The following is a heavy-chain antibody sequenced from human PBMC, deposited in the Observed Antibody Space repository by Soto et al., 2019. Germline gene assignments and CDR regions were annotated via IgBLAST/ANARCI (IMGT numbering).Heavy chain of an antibody. CDR2: IIPIFGTA. CDR3: ARGVETYYYYTSVPVRYGIDA. J-gene: IGHJ6*02. Sequence: ASVKVSCKASGGTFSSYAISWVRQAPGQGLEWMGGIIPIFGTANYAQKFQGRVTITADESTSTAYMELSSLRSEDTAVYYCARGVETYYYYTSVPVRYGIDASGQAMTVPVS. D-gene: IGHD3-22*01. CDR1: GGTFSSYA. V-gene: IGHV1-69*13.